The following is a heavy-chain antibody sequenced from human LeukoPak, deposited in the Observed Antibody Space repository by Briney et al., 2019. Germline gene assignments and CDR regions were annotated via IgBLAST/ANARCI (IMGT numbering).Heavy chain of an antibody. CDR2: ISAYNGNT. V-gene: IGHV1-18*01. CDR3: ARTGYGDPRWFGP. J-gene: IGHJ5*02. D-gene: IGHD4-17*01. CDR1: GYTFTSYG. Sequence: GASVKVSRKASGYTFTSYGISWVRQAPGQGLEWMGWISAYNGNTNYAQKLQGRVTMSTDTSTSTAYMELRSLRSDDTAVYYCARTGYGDPRWFGPWGQGTLVPVTS.